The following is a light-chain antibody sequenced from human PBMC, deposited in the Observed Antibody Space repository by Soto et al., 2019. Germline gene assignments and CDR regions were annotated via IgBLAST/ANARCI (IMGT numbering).Light chain of an antibody. Sequence: EVVMTQSPVTLSVSPGERATLSCRASQRVGGDLAWYQQTHGQTHRLLIYGAFTRANGVAARVSGAGSGTEFTLTFDRLQSEDVAIYYWQQYKSWPRTCGQGNKLE. J-gene: IGKJ2*01. CDR3: QQYKSWPRT. V-gene: IGKV3-15*01. CDR1: QRVGGD. CDR2: GAF.